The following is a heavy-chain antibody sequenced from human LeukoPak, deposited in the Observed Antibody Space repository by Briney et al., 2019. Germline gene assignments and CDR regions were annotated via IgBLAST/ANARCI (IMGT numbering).Heavy chain of an antibody. CDR3: ARGLHGDYEGYYYYMDV. CDR1: GYTFTSYD. J-gene: IGHJ6*03. D-gene: IGHD4-17*01. CDR2: MNPNSGNT. Sequence: ASVKVSCKASGYTFTSYDINWVRQATGQGHEWMGWMNPNSGNTGYAQKFQGRVTMTRNTSISTAYMELSSLRSEDTAVYYCARGLHGDYEGYYYYMDVWGKGTTVTISS. V-gene: IGHV1-8*01.